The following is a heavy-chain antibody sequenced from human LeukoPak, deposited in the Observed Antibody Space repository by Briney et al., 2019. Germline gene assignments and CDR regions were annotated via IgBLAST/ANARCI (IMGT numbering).Heavy chain of an antibody. D-gene: IGHD1-1*01. CDR2: ISHSGST. CDR3: ARVTGTTPFDY. CDR1: GGSISSTNW. V-gene: IGHV4-4*02. J-gene: IGHJ4*02. Sequence: PSETLSLTCAVSGGSISSTNWWSWVRQPPGKGLEWIGEISHSGSTNYNPSLESRVTMSVDTSKNHFSLRLTSVTAADTVVYFCARVTGTTPFDYWGQGALVTVSS.